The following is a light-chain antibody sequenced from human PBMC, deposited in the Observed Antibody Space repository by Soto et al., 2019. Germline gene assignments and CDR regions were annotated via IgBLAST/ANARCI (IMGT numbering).Light chain of an antibody. CDR3: QQYHSYSYT. J-gene: IGKJ2*01. V-gene: IGKV1-5*01. Sequence: GDRVTITCRASQGISSWLAWYQQKPGKAPKLLIYDASSLESGVPSRFSGSGSGTEFTLTISSLQPDDFATYYCQQYHSYSYTFGQGTKLEIK. CDR2: DAS. CDR1: QGISSW.